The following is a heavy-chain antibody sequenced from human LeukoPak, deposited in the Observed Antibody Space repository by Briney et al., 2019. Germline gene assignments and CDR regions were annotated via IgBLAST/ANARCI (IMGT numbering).Heavy chain of an antibody. J-gene: IGHJ4*02. CDR2: INHSGST. CDR3: ARHFGYSYGSAIDY. Sequence: GSLRLSCAASGFTFSSYAMSWIRQPPGKGLEWIREINHSGSTNYNPSLKSRVTISVDTSKNQFSLKLSSVTAADTAVYYCARHFGYSYGSAIDYWGQGTLVTVSS. V-gene: IGHV4-34*01. CDR1: GFTFSSYA. D-gene: IGHD5-18*01.